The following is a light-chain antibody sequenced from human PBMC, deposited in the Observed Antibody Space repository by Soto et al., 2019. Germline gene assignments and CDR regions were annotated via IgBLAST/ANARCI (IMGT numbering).Light chain of an antibody. CDR1: QSVSSN. CDR3: QQYGSSPPT. V-gene: IGKV3-20*01. CDR2: DAS. J-gene: IGKJ1*01. Sequence: EIVLTQSPATLSVSPGERATLSCRASQSVSSNLAWYQQKPGQAPRLLIYDASTRATGIPARFSGSGSGTDFTLTINRLEPEDFALYYCQQYGSSPPTFGQGTKVDI.